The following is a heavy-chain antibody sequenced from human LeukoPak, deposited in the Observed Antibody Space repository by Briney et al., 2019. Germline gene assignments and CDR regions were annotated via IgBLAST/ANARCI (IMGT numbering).Heavy chain of an antibody. D-gene: IGHD6-13*01. CDR3: ARDLPDSSSWEDYYYYGMDV. CDR2: INSDGSST. J-gene: IGHJ6*02. V-gene: IGHV3-74*01. CDR1: GFPFSSYG. Sequence: GGSLRLSCVASGFPFSSYGMHWVRQAPGKGLVWVSRINSDGSSTSYADSVKGRFTISRDNAKNTLYLQMNSLRAEDTAVYYCARDLPDSSSWEDYYYYGMDVWGQGTTVTVSS.